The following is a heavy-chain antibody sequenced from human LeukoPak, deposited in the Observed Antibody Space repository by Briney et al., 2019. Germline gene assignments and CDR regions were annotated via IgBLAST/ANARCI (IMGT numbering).Heavy chain of an antibody. V-gene: IGHV1-2*02. J-gene: IGHJ3*02. CDR2: INPNSGGT. CDR1: GYTFTSYD. CDR3: ARDITDGITGTSDAFDI. D-gene: IGHD1-7*01. Sequence: ASVKVSCKASGYTFTSYDINWVRQAPGQGLEWMGWINPNSGGTNYAQKFQGRVTMTRDTSISTAYMELSRLRSDDTAVYYCARDITDGITGTSDAFDIWGQGTMVTVSS.